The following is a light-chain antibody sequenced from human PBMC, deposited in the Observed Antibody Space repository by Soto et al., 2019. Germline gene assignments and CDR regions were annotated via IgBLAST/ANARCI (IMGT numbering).Light chain of an antibody. V-gene: IGLV1-40*01. CDR1: SSNIGAGYD. CDR3: QTYDSSLSGVV. J-gene: IGLJ2*01. CDR2: GNS. Sequence: QSVLTQPPSVSGAPGQRVPISCTGSSSNIGAGYDVQWYQQLPGTAPKLLIYGNSNRPSGVPDRFSGSKSGTSASLAITGLHAEDEADYYCQTYDSSLSGVVFGGGTKLTVL.